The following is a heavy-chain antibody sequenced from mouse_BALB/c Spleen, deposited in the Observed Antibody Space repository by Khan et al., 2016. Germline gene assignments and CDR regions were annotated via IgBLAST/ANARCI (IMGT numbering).Heavy chain of an antibody. CDR1: GYTFTSYW. CDR2: INPSTGYT. J-gene: IGHJ4*01. CDR3: ATSNYYGSSYYARDY. Sequence: QVQLQQSGAELAKPGASVKMSCKASGYTFTSYWMHWVKQRPGQGLEWIGYINPSTGYTEYNQKFKDKATLTADKSSSTAYMQLSSLTSEDSAVYYCATSNYYGSSYYARDYWGQGTSVTVSS. D-gene: IGHD1-1*01. V-gene: IGHV1-7*01.